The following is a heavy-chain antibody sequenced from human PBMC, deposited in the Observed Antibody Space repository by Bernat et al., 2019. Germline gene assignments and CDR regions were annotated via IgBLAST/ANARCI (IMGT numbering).Heavy chain of an antibody. CDR1: GGSISSYY. J-gene: IGHJ4*02. V-gene: IGHV4-59*08. D-gene: IGHD1-26*01. CDR2: IYYSGST. CDR3: ARRPLVGGEKRGGFYFDY. Sequence: QVQLQESGPGLVKPSETLSLTCTVSGGSISSYYWSWIRQPPGKGLEWIGYIYYSGSTNYNPSLKSRVTISVDTSKNQFSLKLSSVTAADTAVYYCARRPLVGGEKRGGFYFDYCGQGTLVTVSS.